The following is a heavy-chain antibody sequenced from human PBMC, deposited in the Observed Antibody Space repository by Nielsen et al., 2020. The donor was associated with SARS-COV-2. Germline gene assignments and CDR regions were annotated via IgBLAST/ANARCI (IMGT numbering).Heavy chain of an antibody. CDR3: AREQGLLWFGELLPRARLHYYYGMDV. CDR2: ISGSGGST. D-gene: IGHD3-10*01. CDR1: GFTFSSYA. V-gene: IGHV3-23*01. Sequence: GGSLRLSCAASGFTFSSYAMSWVRQAPGKGLEWVSAISGSGGSTYYADSVKGRFTISRDNSKNTLYLQMNSLRAEDTAVYYCAREQGLLWFGELLPRARLHYYYGMDVWGQGTTVTVSS. J-gene: IGHJ6*02.